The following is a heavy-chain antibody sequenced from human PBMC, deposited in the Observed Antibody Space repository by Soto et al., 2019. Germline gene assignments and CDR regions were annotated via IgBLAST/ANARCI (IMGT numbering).Heavy chain of an antibody. D-gene: IGHD1-20*01. CDR3: ARDRLTGYYYGMDV. Sequence: QVQLQESGPGLVKPSETLSLTCTVSGGSVSSGNYYWNWIRQPPGKGLEWIGYIYYSGSTNYNPSLKSRVPISIDTSKNQFSLKLSSVTAADTAVYYCARDRLTGYYYGMDVWGQGTTVTVSS. J-gene: IGHJ6*02. CDR1: GGSVSSGNYY. V-gene: IGHV4-61*01. CDR2: IYYSGST.